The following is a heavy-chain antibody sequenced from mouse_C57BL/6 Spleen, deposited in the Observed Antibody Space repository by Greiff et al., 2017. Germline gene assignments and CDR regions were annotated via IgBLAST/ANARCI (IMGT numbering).Heavy chain of an antibody. CDR1: GYTFTDYE. CDR2: IDPETGGT. D-gene: IGHD2-14*01. J-gene: IGHJ3*01. V-gene: IGHV1-15*01. Sequence: QVQLKQSGAELVRPGASVTLSCKASGYTFTDYEMHWVKQTPVHGLEWIGAIDPETGGTAYNQKFKGKAILTADKSSSTAYMELRSLTSEDSAVYYCTRFPRWGYVLAYWGQGTLVTVSA. CDR3: TRFPRWGYVLAY.